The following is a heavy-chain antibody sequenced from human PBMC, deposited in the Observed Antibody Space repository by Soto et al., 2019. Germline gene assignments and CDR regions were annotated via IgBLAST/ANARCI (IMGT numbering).Heavy chain of an antibody. CDR2: FDPEDGET. CDR3: ARMETFGSLNWFDP. CDR1: GYTLTELS. V-gene: IGHV1-24*01. Sequence: ASVKVSCKVSGYTLTELSMHWVRQAPGKGLEWMGGFDPEDGETIYAQKFQGRVTMTRDISIATAYMELSSLRSDDTAIYYCARMETFGSLNWFDPWGQGTLVTVSS. D-gene: IGHD3-16*01. J-gene: IGHJ5*02.